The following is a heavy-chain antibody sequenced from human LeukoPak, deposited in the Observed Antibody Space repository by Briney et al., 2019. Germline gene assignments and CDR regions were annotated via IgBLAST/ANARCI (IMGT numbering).Heavy chain of an antibody. J-gene: IGHJ4*02. CDR2: ISAYNGNT. V-gene: IGHV1-18*01. CDR1: GYTFTSYG. Sequence: ASVKVSCKASGYTFTSYGISWVRQAPGQGLEWMGWISAYNGNTNYAQKLQGRVTMTRDTSTSTVYMELSSLRSEDTAVYYCASGARYYYDSSGYYEDYWGQGTLVTVSS. CDR3: ASGARYYYDSSGYYEDY. D-gene: IGHD3-22*01.